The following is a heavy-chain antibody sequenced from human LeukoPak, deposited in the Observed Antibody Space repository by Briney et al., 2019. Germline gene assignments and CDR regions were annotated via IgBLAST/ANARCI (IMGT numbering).Heavy chain of an antibody. D-gene: IGHD2-2*02. CDR1: GGSISSYY. CDR3: ASACSSTSCHRGYGMDV. J-gene: IGHJ6*02. CDR2: IYYSGST. Sequence: PSETLSLTCTVSGGSISSYYWSWIRQPPGKGLEWIGYIYYSGSTNCNPSLKSRVTISVDTSKNQFSLKLSSVTAADTAVYYCASACSSTSCHRGYGMDVWGQGTTVTVSS. V-gene: IGHV4-59*08.